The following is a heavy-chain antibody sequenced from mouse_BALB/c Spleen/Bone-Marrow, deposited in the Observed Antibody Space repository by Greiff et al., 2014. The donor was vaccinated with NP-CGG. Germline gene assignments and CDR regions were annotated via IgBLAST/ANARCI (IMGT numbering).Heavy chain of an antibody. Sequence: QVQLKESGPGLVAPSQSLTITCTVSGFSLASYGIHWVRQPPGKGLEWLGVIWAGGATNYNSALMSRLSISKDNSKSQVFLKMNSLQIDDTAIFYCTREREGDGYYDFDYWGQGTIFTVSS. CDR3: TREREGDGYYDFDY. D-gene: IGHD2-3*01. J-gene: IGHJ2*01. CDR2: IWAGGAT. V-gene: IGHV2-9*02. CDR1: GFSLASYG.